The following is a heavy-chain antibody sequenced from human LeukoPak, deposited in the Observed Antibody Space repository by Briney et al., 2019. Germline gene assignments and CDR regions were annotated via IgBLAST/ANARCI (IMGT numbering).Heavy chain of an antibody. J-gene: IGHJ3*02. V-gene: IGHV3-21*01. D-gene: IGHD1-26*01. CDR3: ERDFGILAFDT. CDR1: GFTFSSYS. CDR2: ISSSRSYI. Sequence: GGSLRLSCAASGFTFSSYSMNWVRQAPGKGLEGVSSISSSRSYIYYADSVKGRFTISRDNAKNSLYLQMNSRRAEDTAVYYCERDFGILAFDTWGQGTMVTVSS.